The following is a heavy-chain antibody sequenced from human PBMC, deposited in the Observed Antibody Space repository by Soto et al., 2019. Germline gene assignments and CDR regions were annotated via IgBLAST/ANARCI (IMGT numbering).Heavy chain of an antibody. CDR1: GFTFSDYY. V-gene: IGHV3-11*05. Sequence: GGSLRLSCAASGFTFSDYYMSWIRQAPGKGLERVSYISSSSSYTNYADSVKGRFTISRDNAKNSLYLQMNSLRAEDTAVYYCARDHHRYSGYDYVDDWGQGTLVTVSS. D-gene: IGHD5-12*01. CDR3: ARDHHRYSGYDYVDD. CDR2: ISSSSSYT. J-gene: IGHJ4*02.